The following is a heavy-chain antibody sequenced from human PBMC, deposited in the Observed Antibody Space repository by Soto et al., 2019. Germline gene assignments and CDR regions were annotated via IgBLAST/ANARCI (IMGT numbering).Heavy chain of an antibody. CDR1: GYSFTTYW. J-gene: IGHJ4*01. Sequence: GETLKISCKGSGYSFTTYWIAWVRQMPGKGLEWVGIIYPGDSDTRYSPSFEGHVTISVDKSISTAFLQWNSLKASDNAIYYCARHSTSAPKDYWGQGTLVTVSS. V-gene: IGHV5-51*01. D-gene: IGHD3-10*01. CDR3: ARHSTSAPKDY. CDR2: IYPGDSDT.